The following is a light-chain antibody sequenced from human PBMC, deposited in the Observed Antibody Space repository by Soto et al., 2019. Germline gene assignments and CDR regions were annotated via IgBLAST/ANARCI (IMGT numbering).Light chain of an antibody. CDR3: QQYGSSLT. J-gene: IGKJ4*01. V-gene: IGKV3-20*01. CDR1: ETVATN. Sequence: EIVLTQSPVTLSLSPGERATLSCWASETVATNLAWYQQKPGQAPRLLIHGASSRATGIPDRFSGSGSGTDFTLTISRLEPEDFAVYYCQQYGSSLTFGGGTKVDIK. CDR2: GAS.